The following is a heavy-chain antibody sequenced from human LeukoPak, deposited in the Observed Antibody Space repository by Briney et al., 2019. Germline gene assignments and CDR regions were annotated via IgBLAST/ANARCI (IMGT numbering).Heavy chain of an antibody. Sequence: ASVKVSCKASGYTFTGYYMHWVRQAPGQGLEWMGWINPNSGGTNYAQKFQGRVTMTRDTSIGTAYMELSRLISDDTAVYYCARDQRTRYSSSWYDYYYYMDVWGKGTTVTVSS. CDR3: ARDQRTRYSSSWYDYYYYMDV. CDR2: INPNSGGT. V-gene: IGHV1-2*02. CDR1: GYTFTGYY. J-gene: IGHJ6*03. D-gene: IGHD6-13*01.